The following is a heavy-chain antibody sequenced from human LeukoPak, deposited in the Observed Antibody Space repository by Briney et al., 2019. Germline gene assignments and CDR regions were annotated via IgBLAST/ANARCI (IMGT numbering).Heavy chain of an antibody. Sequence: ASVEVSCKASGYNFNAYNMHWVRQAPGQGLEWMGWITPKSGDANYAQKFQGRVTMTWGTSLSTAYMQLSRLKSDDTAVYYCAREYILTAYYGDYWGQGTLVIVSS. V-gene: IGHV1-2*02. CDR2: ITPKSGDA. J-gene: IGHJ4*02. D-gene: IGHD3-9*01. CDR1: GYNFNAYN. CDR3: AREYILTAYYGDY.